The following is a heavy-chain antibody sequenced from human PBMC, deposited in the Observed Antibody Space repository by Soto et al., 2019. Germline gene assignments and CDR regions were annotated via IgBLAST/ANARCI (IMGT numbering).Heavy chain of an antibody. CDR3: AKDVLRFLEWLAFYGMDV. CDR2: ISTSSTI. CDR1: GFTFSSYS. Sequence: PGGSLRLSCAASGFTFSSYSMNWVRQAPGKGLEWVSYISTSSTIYYADSVKGRFTISRDNSKNTLYLQMNSLRAEDTAVYYCAKDVLRFLEWLAFYGMDVWGQGTTVTVSS. V-gene: IGHV3-48*01. D-gene: IGHD3-3*01. J-gene: IGHJ6*02.